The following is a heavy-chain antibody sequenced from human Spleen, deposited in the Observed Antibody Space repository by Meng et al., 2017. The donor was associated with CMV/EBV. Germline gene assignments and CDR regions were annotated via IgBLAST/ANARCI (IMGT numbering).Heavy chain of an antibody. J-gene: IGHJ5*02. D-gene: IGHD3-9*01. CDR3: AHISPYYDILTGVLKDNSFDP. CDR1: GFSLSTSEVG. Sequence: SGPTLVKPTQTLTLTCTFSGFSLSTSEVGVGWIRQPPGKALEWLALIYWNDDIRYRPSLKTRLTITKDTSKNQVVLTMTNMDPVDTATYYCAHISPYYDILTGVLKDNSFDPWGQGTLVTVSS. V-gene: IGHV2-5*01. CDR2: IYWNDDI.